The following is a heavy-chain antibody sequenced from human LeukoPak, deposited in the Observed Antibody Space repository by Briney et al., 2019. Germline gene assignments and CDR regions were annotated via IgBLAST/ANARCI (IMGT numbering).Heavy chain of an antibody. D-gene: IGHD3-9*01. Sequence: GGSLRLSCAASGFTFSSYSMNWVRQAPGKGLEWVSSISSSSSYIYYADAVKGRFTISRDNAKNSLYLQMSSLRAEDTAVCYCARDNYDILTATYYVDVWGKGTTVTVSS. V-gene: IGHV3-21*01. CDR3: ARDNYDILTATYYVDV. CDR1: GFTFSSYS. J-gene: IGHJ6*03. CDR2: ISSSSSYI.